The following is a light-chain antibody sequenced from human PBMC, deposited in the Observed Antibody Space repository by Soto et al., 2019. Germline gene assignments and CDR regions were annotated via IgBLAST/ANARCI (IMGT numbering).Light chain of an antibody. CDR2: EVS. Sequence: QSVLTQPASVPGSPGQSITISCTGTSSDVGGYNYVSWYQQHPGKAPKLMIYEVSNRPSGVSNRFSGSKSGNTASLTISGLQSEDGAVYYGSSYISRSRVFGTGTKATVL. V-gene: IGLV2-14*01. CDR1: SSDVGGYNY. CDR3: SSYISRSRV. J-gene: IGLJ1*01.